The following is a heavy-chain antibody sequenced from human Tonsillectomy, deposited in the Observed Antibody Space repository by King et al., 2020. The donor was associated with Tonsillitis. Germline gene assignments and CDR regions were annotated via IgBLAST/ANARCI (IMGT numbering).Heavy chain of an antibody. CDR1: GGSISSYY. D-gene: IGHD3-3*01. J-gene: IGHJ4*02. V-gene: IGHV4-59*01. CDR2: IYYSGST. Sequence: QLQESGPGLVKPSETLALTCTVSGGSISSYYWSWIRQPPGKGLEWIGYIYYSGSTNYNPYLKSRVTISVDTFKNQFSLKLSSVTAADTAVYYCARVGGFWSGYYDWGQGTLVTVSS. CDR3: ARVGGFWSGYYD.